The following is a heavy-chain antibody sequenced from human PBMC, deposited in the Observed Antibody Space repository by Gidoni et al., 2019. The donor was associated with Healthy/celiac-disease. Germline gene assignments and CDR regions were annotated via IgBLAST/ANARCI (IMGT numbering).Heavy chain of an antibody. CDR3: ARDPHPTPYSYGSFDY. CDR1: GFTFSSFE. Sequence: EVQLVESGGGLVQPGGSLRPSCAASGFTFSSFEMNWVRQAPGKGLVWVSYISSSGSTIYYADSVKGRFTISRDNAKNSLYLQMNSLRAEDTAVYYCARDPHPTPYSYGSFDYWGQGTLVTVSS. V-gene: IGHV3-48*03. J-gene: IGHJ4*02. D-gene: IGHD5-18*01. CDR2: ISSSGSTI.